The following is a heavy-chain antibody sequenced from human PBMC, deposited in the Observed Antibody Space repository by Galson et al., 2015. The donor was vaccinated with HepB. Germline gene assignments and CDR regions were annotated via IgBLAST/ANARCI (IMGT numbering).Heavy chain of an antibody. D-gene: IGHD3-10*01. CDR3: ARRMVRGVSGADWNYYGMDV. V-gene: IGHV5-51*01. Sequence: QSGAEVKKPGESLKISCKGSGYSFTSYWIGWVRQMPGKGLEWMGIIYPGDSDTRYSPSFQGQVTISADKSISTAYLQWSSLKASDTAMYYCARRMVRGVSGADWNYYGMDVWGQGTTVTVSS. CDR2: IYPGDSDT. CDR1: GYSFTSYW. J-gene: IGHJ6*02.